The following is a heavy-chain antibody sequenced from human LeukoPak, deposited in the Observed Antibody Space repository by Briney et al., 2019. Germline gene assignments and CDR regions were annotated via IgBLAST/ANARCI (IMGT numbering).Heavy chain of an antibody. CDR2: TSTYNDGN. Sequence: ASVKVSCKASGYTFTYYAITWVRQAPGQGLEWMGWTSTYNDGNNYAQSLQGRITMTTDTSTNTAYMELSSLRSDDTAVYYCGAGHPRVDYWGQGTLVTVSS. V-gene: IGHV1-18*01. CDR3: GAGHPRVDY. J-gene: IGHJ4*02. CDR1: GYTFTYYA.